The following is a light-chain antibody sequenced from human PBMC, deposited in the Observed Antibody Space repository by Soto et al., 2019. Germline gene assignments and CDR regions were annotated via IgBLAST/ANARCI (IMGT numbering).Light chain of an antibody. CDR1: QGVLYSPNNENY. CDR2: WAS. Sequence: DIVMTQSPDSLAVSLGERATVNCKASQGVLYSPNNENYLAWYQQKPGQPPKLLVYWASTRESGVPDRFSGSGSGTDFTLTISSLQAEDVAVYYCQQYYGTPRTFGQGTKVDNK. J-gene: IGKJ1*01. V-gene: IGKV4-1*01. CDR3: QQYYGTPRT.